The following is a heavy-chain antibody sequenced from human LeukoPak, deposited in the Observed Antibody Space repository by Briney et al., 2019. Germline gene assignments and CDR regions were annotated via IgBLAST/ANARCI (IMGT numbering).Heavy chain of an antibody. CDR3: ATVSHYDFWSGYYTGNDY. CDR2: INPNSGGT. Sequence: GASVKVSCKASGGTFSSYAISWVRQAPGQGLEWMGWINPNSGGTNYAQKFQGRVTMTRDTSISTAYMELSRLRSDDTAVYYCATVSHYDFWSGYYTGNDYWGQGTLVTVSS. V-gene: IGHV1-2*02. J-gene: IGHJ4*02. D-gene: IGHD3-3*01. CDR1: GGTFSSYA.